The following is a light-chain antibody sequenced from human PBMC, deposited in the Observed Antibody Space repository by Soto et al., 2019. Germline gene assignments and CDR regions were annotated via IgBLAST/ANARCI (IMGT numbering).Light chain of an antibody. CDR3: AAGEDRLRGGV. V-gene: IGLV1-44*01. J-gene: IGLJ3*02. Sequence: QAVVTQPPSASGTPGQRVTISCSGSNSNIGSNTVNWYQQLPGTAPKLLISSNNQRPSGVPDRFSGSKSGTSASLAISGLQWEDGAIYYCAAGEDRLRGGVFGGGTK. CDR1: NSNIGSNT. CDR2: SNN.